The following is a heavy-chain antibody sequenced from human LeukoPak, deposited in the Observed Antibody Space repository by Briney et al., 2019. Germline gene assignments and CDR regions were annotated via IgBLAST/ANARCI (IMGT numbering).Heavy chain of an antibody. CDR3: ARYGPNWGWDKSAFDI. D-gene: IGHD7-27*01. CDR2: IYYSGTT. CDR1: GGSITGYY. V-gene: IGHV4-59*01. J-gene: IGHJ3*02. Sequence: PSETLSLTCTVSGGSITGYYWTWIRQPPGKGLEWIGYIYYSGTTSYNPSLKSRVTMSVDKTKNQFSLKMSSVTAAVTPVFYCARYGPNWGWDKSAFDIGGQGTMVTVCS.